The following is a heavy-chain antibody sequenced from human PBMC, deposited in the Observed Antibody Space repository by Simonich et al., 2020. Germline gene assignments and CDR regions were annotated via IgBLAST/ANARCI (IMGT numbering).Heavy chain of an antibody. CDR2: IYHRGGT. CDR1: GYSISSGYY. D-gene: IGHD6-13*01. Sequence: QVQLQESGPGLVKPSETLSLTCAVSGYSISSGYYWGWIRQPPGKGLEWIGSIYHRGGTYYNQSLKSRVTISVDTSKNQFSLKLSSVTAADTAVYYCARVGYSNYYYYGMDVWGQGTTVTVSS. J-gene: IGHJ6*02. V-gene: IGHV4-38-2*01. CDR3: ARVGYSNYYYYGMDV.